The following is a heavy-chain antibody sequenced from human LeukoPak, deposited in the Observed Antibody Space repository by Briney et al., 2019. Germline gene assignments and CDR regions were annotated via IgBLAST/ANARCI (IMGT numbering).Heavy chain of an antibody. CDR1: GGSFSGYY. V-gene: IGHV4-34*01. J-gene: IGHJ4*02. CDR2: INHSGST. D-gene: IGHD3-22*01. CDR3: ARSSYYDSSESYFLPY. Sequence: SETLSLTCAVYGGSFSGYYWNWIRQPPGKGLEWIGEINHSGSTNSNPSLKTRLTISVDTPKNQFSLNLHSVTAADTAVYFCARSSYYDSSESYFLPYWGQGNLVTVSS.